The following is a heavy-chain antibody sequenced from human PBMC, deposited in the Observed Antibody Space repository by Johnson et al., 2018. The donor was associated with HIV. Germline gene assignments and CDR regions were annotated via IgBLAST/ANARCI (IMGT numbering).Heavy chain of an antibody. D-gene: IGHD3-3*02. V-gene: IGHV3-33*06. CDR3: AKVMSPVDWHCFDI. CDR2: IWYDGSNK. Sequence: HVQLVESGGGVVQPGRSLRLSCAASGFTFSSYGMHWVRQAPGKGLEWVAVIWYDGSNKYYADSVKGRFTISGDNSNNTLSLQMNSLRAEDTAGYYCAKVMSPVDWHCFDIWGQGTMVTVSS. CDR1: GFTFSSYG. J-gene: IGHJ3*02.